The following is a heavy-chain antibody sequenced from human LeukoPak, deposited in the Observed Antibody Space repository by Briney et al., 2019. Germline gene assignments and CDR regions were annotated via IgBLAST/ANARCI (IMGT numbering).Heavy chain of an antibody. CDR1: GFTVSSNY. Sequence: GGSLRLSCAASGFTVSSNYMSWVRQAPGKGLEWVSVIYSGGSTYYADSVEGRFTISRDNSKNTLYLQMNSLRAEDTAVYYCAKDPSHSSGYQDYWGQGTLVTVSS. V-gene: IGHV3-53*01. D-gene: IGHD3-22*01. CDR2: IYSGGST. CDR3: AKDPSHSSGYQDY. J-gene: IGHJ4*02.